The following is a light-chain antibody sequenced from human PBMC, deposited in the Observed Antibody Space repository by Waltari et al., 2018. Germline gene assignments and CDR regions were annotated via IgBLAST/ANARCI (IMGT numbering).Light chain of an antibody. CDR2: SNN. Sequence: QPVLTQPPSASGTPGQRVTISCSGSSSTIGSNTENWYQQLPGTAPKPLITSNNLRPSGVPDRFSGSKSGTSASLAISGLQSEDEADYYCAAWDDSLNGRWVFGGGTKLTVL. J-gene: IGLJ3*02. CDR3: AAWDDSLNGRWV. CDR1: SSTIGSNT. V-gene: IGLV1-44*01.